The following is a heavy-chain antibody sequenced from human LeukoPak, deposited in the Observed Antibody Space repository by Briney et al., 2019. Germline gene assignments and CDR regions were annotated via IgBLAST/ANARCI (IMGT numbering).Heavy chain of an antibody. D-gene: IGHD2-2*01. CDR1: GASMSSGSYS. CDR2: LYYSGTT. J-gene: IGHJ6*03. V-gene: IGHV4-39*07. Sequence: SETLSLTCTVSGASMSSGSYSWGWIRQPPGMGLEWIGNLYYSGTTYSNPSLKSRVTISVDTSKNHFSLKLTSVTAADTAVYYCARAVPAAPVDYYYYYMGVWGKGTTVTVSS. CDR3: ARAVPAAPVDYYYYYMGV.